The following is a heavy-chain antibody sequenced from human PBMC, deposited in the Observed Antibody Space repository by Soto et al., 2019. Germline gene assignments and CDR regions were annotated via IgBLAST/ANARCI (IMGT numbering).Heavy chain of an antibody. CDR2: INPSDFYN. J-gene: IGHJ6*02. CDR3: ARLRYYDFWSGYYTTYYYYGMDV. Sequence: GESLKISCKASGYSFSNYWISWVRQMPGKGLEWMGRINPSDFYNNYSPSFQGHVTISADKSISTAYLQWSSLKASDTAMYYCARLRYYDFWSGYYTTYYYYGMDVWGQGTTVTVS. D-gene: IGHD3-3*01. V-gene: IGHV5-10-1*01. CDR1: GYSFSNYW.